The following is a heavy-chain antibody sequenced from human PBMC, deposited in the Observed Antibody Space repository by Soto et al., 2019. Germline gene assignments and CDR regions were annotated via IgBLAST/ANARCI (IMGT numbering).Heavy chain of an antibody. CDR1: GFTFSSYA. V-gene: IGHV3-23*01. D-gene: IGHD3-22*01. CDR2: ISGSGGST. CDR3: AKAKAAADPDYDSSGSFDY. Sequence: EVQLLESGGGLVQPGGSLRLSCAASGFTFSSYAMSWVRQAPGKGLEWVSAISGSGGSTYYADSVKGRFTISRDNSKNTLYLQMNSLRAEDTAVYYCAKAKAAADPDYDSSGSFDYWGQGTLVTVSS. J-gene: IGHJ4*02.